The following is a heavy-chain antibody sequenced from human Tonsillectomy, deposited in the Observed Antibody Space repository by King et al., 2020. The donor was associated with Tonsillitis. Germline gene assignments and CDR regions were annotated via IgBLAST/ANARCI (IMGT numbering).Heavy chain of an antibody. J-gene: IGHJ4*02. CDR1: GFTFSSYA. V-gene: IGHV3-23*04. CDR2: ISGSGGST. CDR3: AKWRECSSNSCTRIEAAGYFDY. Sequence: VQLVESGGGLVQPGGSLRLSCAASGFTFSSYAMTWVRQAPGKGLEWVSAISGSGGSTYYADSVKGRFTISRDNSKDTLYLQMNSLSVEATAVYYCAKWRECSSNSCTRIEAAGYFDYWGQGTLVTVSS. D-gene: IGHD2-2*01.